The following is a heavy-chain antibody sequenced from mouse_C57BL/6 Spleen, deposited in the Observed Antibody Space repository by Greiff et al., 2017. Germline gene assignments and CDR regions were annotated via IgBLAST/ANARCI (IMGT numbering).Heavy chain of an antibody. CDR2: IRSKSNNYAT. V-gene: IGHV10-1*01. CDR1: GFSFNTYA. D-gene: IGHD1-1*01. Sequence: EVQLVESGGGLVQPKGSLKLSCAASGFSFNTYAMNWVRQAPGKGLEWVARIRSKSNNYATYYADSVKDRFTISRDDSESMLYLQMNNLKTEDTAMYYCVRQGPPYYYGYAMDYWGQGTSVTVSS. CDR3: VRQGPPYYYGYAMDY. J-gene: IGHJ4*01.